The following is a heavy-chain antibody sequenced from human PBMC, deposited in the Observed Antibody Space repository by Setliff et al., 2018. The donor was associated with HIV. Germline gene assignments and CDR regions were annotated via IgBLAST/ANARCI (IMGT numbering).Heavy chain of an antibody. CDR3: ARDRNDLWSGTLSGLHAVDI. CDR2: INPNSGVT. Sequence: ASVKVSCKASGYTFTGFYIHWVRQAPGQGLEWMGRINPNSGVTNSAQKFQGRVTMTRDTSISTAYLELSRLRYDDTAVYYCARDRNDLWSGTLSGLHAVDIWGQGTMVTVAS. CDR1: GYTFTGFY. J-gene: IGHJ3*02. D-gene: IGHD3-3*01. V-gene: IGHV1-2*06.